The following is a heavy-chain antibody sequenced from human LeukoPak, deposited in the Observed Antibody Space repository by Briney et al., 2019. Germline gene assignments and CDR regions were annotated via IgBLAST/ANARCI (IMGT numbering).Heavy chain of an antibody. D-gene: IGHD1-26*01. CDR1: GFTFSSYA. J-gene: IGHJ4*02. CDR3: ARDSLEWELLGEAVFDY. V-gene: IGHV3-30*01. CDR2: ISYDGSNK. Sequence: PGGSLRLSCAASGFTFSSYAVHWVRQAPGKGLEWVAVISYDGSNKYYADSVKGRFTISRDNSKNTLYLQMNSLRAEDTAVYYCARDSLEWELLGEAVFDYWGQGTLVTVSS.